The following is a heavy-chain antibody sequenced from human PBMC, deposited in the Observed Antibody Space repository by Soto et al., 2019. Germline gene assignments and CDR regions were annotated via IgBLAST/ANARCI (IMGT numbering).Heavy chain of an antibody. D-gene: IGHD2-2*01. CDR1: GGSISTSRSY. V-gene: IGHV4-39*01. CDR3: ARKVVGSTSRPNYWYFDL. J-gene: IGHJ2*01. Sequence: ASETLSLTCSVSGGSISTSRSYWAWIRQPPGKGLEWLANIFYSGSTFYNPSLASRVSVSVDTSKNEFSLKLRSVTAADTAVYYCARKVVGSTSRPNYWYFDLWGRGTLVTVSS. CDR2: IFYSGST.